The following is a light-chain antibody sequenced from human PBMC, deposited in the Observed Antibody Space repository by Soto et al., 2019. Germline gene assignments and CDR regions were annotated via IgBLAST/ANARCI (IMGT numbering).Light chain of an antibody. V-gene: IGLV2-14*03. CDR3: ASYTTSSTWV. J-gene: IGLJ3*02. CDR1: SSDVGAFNY. Sequence: QSALTQPASVSGSPGQSIAISCTGTSSDVGAFNYVSWYQQHPGKAPKFMIFDVSSRPSGVSDRFSGSKSGNTASLTISGLQTEDEADYYCASYTTSSTWVFGGGTKLTVL. CDR2: DVS.